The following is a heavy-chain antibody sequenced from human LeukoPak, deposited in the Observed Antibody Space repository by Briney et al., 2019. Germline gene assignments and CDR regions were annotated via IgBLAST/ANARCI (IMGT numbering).Heavy chain of an antibody. J-gene: IGHJ4*02. CDR1: GFTFSNYA. CDR3: AKDRPLSDY. CDR2: ISSSGGST. Sequence: GGSLRLSCAASGFTFSNYAMNWVRQAPGKGLEWVSGISSSGGSTYYADSVKGRFTISRDNSKNTLYLQMNSLRAKDTAVYYCAKDRPLSDYWGQGTLVTVSS. V-gene: IGHV3-23*01.